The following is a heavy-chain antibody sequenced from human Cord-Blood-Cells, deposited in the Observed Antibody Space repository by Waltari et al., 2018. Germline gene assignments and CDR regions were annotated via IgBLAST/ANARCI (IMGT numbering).Heavy chain of an antibody. CDR3: ARGYSSSWYYFDY. Sequence: QVQLQESGPGLVKPSQTLSLTCTVSGGSISSGGYYWSWIRQHPGKGLEWIVYIYYSGSTYYNPSLKSRVTISVDTSKNQFSLKLSSVTAADTAVYYCARGYSSSWYYFDYWGQGTLVTVSS. D-gene: IGHD6-13*01. J-gene: IGHJ4*02. V-gene: IGHV4-31*03. CDR2: IYYSGST. CDR1: GGSISSGGYY.